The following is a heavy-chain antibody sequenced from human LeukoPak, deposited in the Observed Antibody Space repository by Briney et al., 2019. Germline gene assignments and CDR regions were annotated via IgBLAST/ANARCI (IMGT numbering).Heavy chain of an antibody. D-gene: IGHD3-3*01. CDR1: GFTFSSYA. V-gene: IGHV3-30-3*01. Sequence: GGSQRLSCAASGFTFSSYAMHWVRQAPGKGLEWVAVISYDGSNKYYADSVKGRFTISRDNSKNTLYLQMNSLRAEDTAVYYCARGVVTHPDYWGQGTLVTVSS. J-gene: IGHJ4*02. CDR3: ARGVVTHPDY. CDR2: ISYDGSNK.